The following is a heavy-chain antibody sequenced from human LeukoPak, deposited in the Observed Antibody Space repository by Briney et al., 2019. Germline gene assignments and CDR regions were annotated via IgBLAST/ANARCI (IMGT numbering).Heavy chain of an antibody. D-gene: IGHD6-13*01. V-gene: IGHV4-39*07. J-gene: IGHJ5*02. Sequence: SETLSLTCTVSGGSISSSSYYWSWIRQPPGKGLEWIGEINHSGSTNYNPSLKSRVTISVDTSKNQFSLKLSSVTAADTAVYYCARGVLVEYSSSFSGWFDPWGQGTLVTVSS. CDR3: ARGVLVEYSSSFSGWFDP. CDR1: GGSISSSSYY. CDR2: INHSGST.